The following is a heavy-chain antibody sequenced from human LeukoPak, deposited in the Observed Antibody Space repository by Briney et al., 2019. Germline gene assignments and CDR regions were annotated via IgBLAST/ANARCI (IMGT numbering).Heavy chain of an antibody. CDR1: GFTFNNYW. J-gene: IGHJ3*02. CDR3: ARDGYSGYAFDI. Sequence: GGSLRLSCAASGFTFNNYWMNWVRQVPGRGLEWVANIKQDGSVKYYVDSVKGRFTISRDNAKNSLYLQMNSLRDEDTAVYYCARDGYSGYAFDIWGQGTMVTVSS. V-gene: IGHV3-7*01. D-gene: IGHD5-12*01. CDR2: IKQDGSVK.